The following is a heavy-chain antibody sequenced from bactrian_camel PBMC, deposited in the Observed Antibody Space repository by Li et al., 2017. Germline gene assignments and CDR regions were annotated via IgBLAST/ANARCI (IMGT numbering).Heavy chain of an antibody. CDR1: NFPYHVYT. J-gene: IGHJ4*01. V-gene: IGHV3S53*01. Sequence: HVQLVESGGGSVQAGGSLTLSCAVSNFPYHVYTLAWFRQAPGKEREGVAVLTSNGNSRYVDAVVGRFTITKDNTNNTLYLQMANLKPEDTATYYCAADFRGAYFSFRTGAYKYWGQGTQVTVS. CDR2: LTSNGNS. D-gene: IGHD3*01. CDR3: AADFRGAYFSFRTGAYKY.